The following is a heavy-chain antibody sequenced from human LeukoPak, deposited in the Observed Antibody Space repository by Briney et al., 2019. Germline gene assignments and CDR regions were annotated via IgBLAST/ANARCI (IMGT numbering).Heavy chain of an antibody. CDR3: ARVPCSGGSCFLAKGFDY. CDR2: IYTSGST. V-gene: IGHV4-61*02. D-gene: IGHD2-15*01. Sequence: SQTLSLTCTVSGGSISSGSYYWSCIRQPAGKGLECIGRIYTSGSTNYNPSLKSRVTISVDTSKHQFSLKLSSVTAADTAVYYCARVPCSGGSCFLAKGFDYWGQGTLVTVSS. J-gene: IGHJ4*02. CDR1: GGSISSGSYY.